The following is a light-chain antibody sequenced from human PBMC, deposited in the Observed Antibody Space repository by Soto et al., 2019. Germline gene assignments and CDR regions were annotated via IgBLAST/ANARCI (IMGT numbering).Light chain of an antibody. J-gene: IGKJ1*01. CDR3: QKRSNWPPT. CDR1: QSLRSS. Sequence: EIVLTQSPGTLSLSPGERGTLACRASQSLRSSLAWYQQKPGQAPRLLIYDASNGATGIPARFSGSGSGTDFTLTISSLEPEDFAVYYCQKRSNWPPTCGQGTKGDIK. CDR2: DAS. V-gene: IGKV3-11*01.